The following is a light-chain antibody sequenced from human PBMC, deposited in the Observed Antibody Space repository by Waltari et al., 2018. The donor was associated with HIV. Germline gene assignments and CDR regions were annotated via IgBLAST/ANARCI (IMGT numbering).Light chain of an antibody. CDR1: RSDIGSNY. CDR2: RNN. V-gene: IGLV1-47*01. Sequence: QSVLTQPPSASGTPGQRVTISCSGARSDIGSNYVYWYQQLPGTAPKLLSYRNNQRPSGVPDRFSASKSGTSASLAISGLRSEDGADYYCAAWDVSLRGAYVFGTGTKVAVL. J-gene: IGLJ1*01. CDR3: AAWDVSLRGAYV.